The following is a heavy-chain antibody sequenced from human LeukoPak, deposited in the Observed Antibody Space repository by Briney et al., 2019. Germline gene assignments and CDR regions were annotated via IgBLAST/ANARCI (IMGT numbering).Heavy chain of an antibody. J-gene: IGHJ4*02. CDR3: AKGITVTTGGSY. D-gene: IGHD4-17*01. V-gene: IGHV3-23*01. Sequence: GGSLRLSCGASGFTFSSYAMSWVRQAPGKGLEWVSAISGSGGSTYYADSVKGRFTISRDNSKNTLYLQMNSLRAEDTAVYYCAKGITVTTGGSYWGQGTLVTVSS. CDR1: GFTFSSYA. CDR2: ISGSGGST.